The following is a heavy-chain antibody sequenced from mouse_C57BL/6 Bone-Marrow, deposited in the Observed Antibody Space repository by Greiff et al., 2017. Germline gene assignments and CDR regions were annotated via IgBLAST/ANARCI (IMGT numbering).Heavy chain of an antibody. V-gene: IGHV1-82*01. D-gene: IGHD1-1*01. CDR2: IYPGDGDT. CDR1: GYAFSSSW. Sequence: VQLQQSGPELVKPGASVKISCKASGYAFSSSWMNWVKQRPGKGLEWIGRIYPGDGDTNYNGKFKGKATLTADKSSSTAYMQLSSLTSEDSAVYFCARSLFYYGRCYWYFDVWGTGTTVTVSS. J-gene: IGHJ1*03. CDR3: ARSLFYYGRCYWYFDV.